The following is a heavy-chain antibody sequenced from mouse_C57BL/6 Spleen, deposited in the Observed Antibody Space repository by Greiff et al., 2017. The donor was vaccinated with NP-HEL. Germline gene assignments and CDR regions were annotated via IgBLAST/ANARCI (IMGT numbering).Heavy chain of an antibody. Sequence: QVQLKESGAELVRPGASVKLSCKASGYTFTDYYINWVKQRPGQGLEWIARIYPGSGNTYYNEKFKGKATLTAEKSSSTAYMQLSSLTSEDSAVYFCARFSVNWYFDVWGTGTTVTVSS. CDR3: ARFSVNWYFDV. CDR1: GYTFTDYY. D-gene: IGHD2-2*01. J-gene: IGHJ1*03. CDR2: IYPGSGNT. V-gene: IGHV1-76*01.